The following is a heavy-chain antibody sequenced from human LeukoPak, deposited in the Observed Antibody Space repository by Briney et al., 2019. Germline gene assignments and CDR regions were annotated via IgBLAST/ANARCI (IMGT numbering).Heavy chain of an antibody. J-gene: IGHJ6*03. CDR1: GFTFSNFG. Sequence: GGSLRLSCAASGFTFSNFGMHWVRQAPGKGLEWVAGIWYDGVNKYYADSVKGRFTVSRGNSKNTLYLQMNSLRAEDTAVYYCAKSPYYYDSSGYAFYYYMDVWGKGTTVTVSS. V-gene: IGHV3-33*06. D-gene: IGHD3-22*01. CDR2: IWYDGVNK. CDR3: AKSPYYYDSSGYAFYYYMDV.